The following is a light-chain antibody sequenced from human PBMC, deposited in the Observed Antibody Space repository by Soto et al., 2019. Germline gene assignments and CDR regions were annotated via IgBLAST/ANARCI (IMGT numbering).Light chain of an antibody. V-gene: IGKV3-15*01. CDR1: QSVSSN. CDR2: GAS. CDR3: QQYNNWPPWT. Sequence: EIVMTQSPATLSVSPGERATLSCRASQSVSSNLAWYQQKPGQAPRLLIYGASTRATGIPGRFSGSGSGTEFTLTIRSLQSEDFAVYYCQQYNNWPPWTFGQGTKVELK. J-gene: IGKJ1*01.